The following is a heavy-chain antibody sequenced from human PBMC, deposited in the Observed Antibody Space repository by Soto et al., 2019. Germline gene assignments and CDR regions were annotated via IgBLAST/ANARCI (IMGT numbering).Heavy chain of an antibody. V-gene: IGHV4-34*01. Sequence: SETLSLTCAVYGGSFSGYYWSWIRQPPGKGLEWIGEINHSGSTNYNPSLKSRVTISVDTSKNQFSLKLSSVTAADTAVYYCARGNRSNQTLSVVWGQGTLVTVSS. J-gene: IGHJ4*02. CDR2: INHSGST. CDR1: GGSFSGYY. CDR3: ARGNRSNQTLSVV. D-gene: IGHD4-4*01.